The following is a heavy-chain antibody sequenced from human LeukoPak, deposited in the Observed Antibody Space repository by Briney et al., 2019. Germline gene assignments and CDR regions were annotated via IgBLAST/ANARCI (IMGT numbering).Heavy chain of an antibody. D-gene: IGHD5-24*01. Sequence: GGSLRLSCAASGFAFNTYSMNWVRQAPGKGLEWVSFIFSSSTYIYYTDSVKGRFTISRDNARNSLYLQMDNLRAEDTGVYYFAKSGYNRFDYWGQGTLVTVSS. J-gene: IGHJ4*02. CDR3: AKSGYNRFDY. V-gene: IGHV3-21*03. CDR1: GFAFNTYS. CDR2: IFSSSTYI.